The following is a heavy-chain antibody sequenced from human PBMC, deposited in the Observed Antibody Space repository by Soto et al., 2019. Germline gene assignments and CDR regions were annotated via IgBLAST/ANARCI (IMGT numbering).Heavy chain of an antibody. CDR3: AKGVVVVAATPGPNCFDP. Sequence: GGSLRLSCAASGFTFSSYAMSWVRQAPGKGLEWVSAISGSGGSTYYADSVKGRFTISRDNSKNTLYLQMNSLRAEDTAVYYCAKGVVVVAATPGPNCFDPWGQGTLLT. V-gene: IGHV3-23*01. J-gene: IGHJ5*02. CDR2: ISGSGGST. D-gene: IGHD2-15*01. CDR1: GFTFSSYA.